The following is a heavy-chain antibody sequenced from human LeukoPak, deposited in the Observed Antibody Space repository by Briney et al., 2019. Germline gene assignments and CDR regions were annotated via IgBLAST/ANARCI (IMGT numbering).Heavy chain of an antibody. Sequence: SETLSLTCSDSGGSISSYYWSWIRQPPGKGLEWIGYISYTGSTNYNPSLKSRVTISVDTSKNQFSLKLSSVTAADTAVYYCVGGRENYYDFDYWGQGALVTVSS. V-gene: IGHV4-59*01. CDR2: ISYTGST. CDR3: VGGRENYYDFDY. CDR1: GGSISSYY. D-gene: IGHD3-16*01. J-gene: IGHJ4*02.